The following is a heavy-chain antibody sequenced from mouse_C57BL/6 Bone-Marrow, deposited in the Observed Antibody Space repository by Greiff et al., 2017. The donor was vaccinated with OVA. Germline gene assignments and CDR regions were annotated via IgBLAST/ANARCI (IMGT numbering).Heavy chain of an antibody. CDR2: IYPRDGST. Sequence: VQLQQSGPELVKPGASVKLSCKASGYTFTSYDINWVKQRPGQGLEWIGWIYPRDGSTKYNEKFKGKATLTVDTSSSTAYMELHRLTSEDSAVYFCARRGDYGSSYPHYYAMDYWGQGTSVTVSS. CDR1: GYTFTSYD. CDR3: ARRGDYGSSYPHYYAMDY. V-gene: IGHV1-85*01. J-gene: IGHJ4*01. D-gene: IGHD1-1*01.